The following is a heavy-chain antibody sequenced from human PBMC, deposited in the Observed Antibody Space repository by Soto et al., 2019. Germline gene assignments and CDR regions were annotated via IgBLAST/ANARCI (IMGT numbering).Heavy chain of an antibody. CDR2: IYPGGSDT. CDR1: GYRFTSYW. CDR3: ARRYNAYYFDY. V-gene: IGHV5-51*01. D-gene: IGHD1-1*01. J-gene: IGHJ4*02. Sequence: PGESLKISCKGSGYRFTSYWIGWVRQMPGKGLEWMGTIYPGGSDTRYGPSFQGQVTISADKSTTTAYLQWSGLKASDTAMYYCARRYNAYYFDYWGQGISVTV.